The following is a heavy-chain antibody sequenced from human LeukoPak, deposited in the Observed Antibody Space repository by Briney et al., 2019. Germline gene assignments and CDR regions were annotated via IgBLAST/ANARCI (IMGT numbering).Heavy chain of an antibody. J-gene: IGHJ4*02. D-gene: IGHD2-2*01. Sequence: ASVKVSCKASGYTLTDYYLHWVRQAPGQGLKWMGWINPNSGATHYAQSFQARVTMTRDTSIASSYMELTGLESDDTAVYYCARDGEVRQGHCTTTSCPVDYWGQGTLITVSS. V-gene: IGHV1-2*02. CDR1: GYTLTDYY. CDR2: INPNSGAT. CDR3: ARDGEVRQGHCTTTSCPVDY.